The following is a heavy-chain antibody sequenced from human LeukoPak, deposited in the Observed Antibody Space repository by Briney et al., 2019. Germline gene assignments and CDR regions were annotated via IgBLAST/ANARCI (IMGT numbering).Heavy chain of an antibody. J-gene: IGHJ5*02. V-gene: IGHV3-23*01. D-gene: IGHD3-3*01. CDR2: ISGSGGST. CDR1: GFTFSSYA. Sequence: GGSLRLSCAASGFTFSSYAMSWVRQAPGKGLEWVSAISGSGGSTYYADSVKGRFTISRDNSKNTLYLQMNSLRAEDTAVYYCAKEGRITIFGAGRGWFDPWGQGTLVTVSS. CDR3: AKEGRITIFGAGRGWFDP.